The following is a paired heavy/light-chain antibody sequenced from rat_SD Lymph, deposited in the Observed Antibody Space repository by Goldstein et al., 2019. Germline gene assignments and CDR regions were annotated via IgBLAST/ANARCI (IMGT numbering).Heavy chain of an antibody. CDR1: GFTFSNAW. D-gene: IGHD1-9*01. J-gene: IGHJ2*01. Sequence: EVQLVETGGGLVQPGKSLKLTCATSGFTFSNAWMHWVRQSPEKQLEWVAQIKAKSNNYATYYAESVKGRFTISRDDSKSSVYLQMNSLKEEDTAIYYCTKPAYYGYNSYYFDYWGQGVMVTVSS. CDR3: TKPAYYGYNSYYFDY. CDR2: IKAKSNNYAT. V-gene: IGHV6-8*01.
Light chain of an antibody. CDR3: QQSWNDPPT. J-gene: IGKJ1*01. V-gene: IGKV3S10*01. CDR1: ESVSTR. Sequence: DTVLTQSPALAVSPGERVTISCRASESVSTRMHWYQQKPGQQPKLLIYGASNLESGVPARFSGSGSGTDFTLTIDPVEANDTATYFCQQSWNDPPTFGGGTKLELK. CDR2: GAS.